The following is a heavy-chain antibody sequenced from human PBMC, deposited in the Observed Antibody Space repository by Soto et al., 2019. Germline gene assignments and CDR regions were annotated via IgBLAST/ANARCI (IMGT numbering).Heavy chain of an antibody. CDR1: GGSISSDDFY. Sequence: NLSLTCTVSGGSISSDDFYWSWIRQHPGKGLEWIGYIYYSGNTYYNPSLKSRVTILVDTSKNQFSLKVSSVTAADTAVYYWAKLSGGEKGCFAPWSRGPRVT. J-gene: IGHJ5*02. V-gene: IGHV4-31*03. D-gene: IGHD4-17*01. CDR2: IYYSGNT. CDR3: AKLSGGEKGCFAP.